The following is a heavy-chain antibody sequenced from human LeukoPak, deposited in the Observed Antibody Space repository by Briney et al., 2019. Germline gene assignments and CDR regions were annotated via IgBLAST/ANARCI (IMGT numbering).Heavy chain of an antibody. CDR1: GYSFTNYG. V-gene: IGHV1-18*01. CDR2: ISAHNGNT. Sequence: ASVKVSRKASGYSFTNYGISWVRQAPGQGLEWMGWISAHNGNTNYAQKLQGRVTMTTDTSTSTAYMELRTLRSDDTAVYYCARDHSYASRGGSFDYWGQGTLVTVSS. J-gene: IGHJ4*02. D-gene: IGHD3-16*01. CDR3: ARDHSYASRGGSFDY.